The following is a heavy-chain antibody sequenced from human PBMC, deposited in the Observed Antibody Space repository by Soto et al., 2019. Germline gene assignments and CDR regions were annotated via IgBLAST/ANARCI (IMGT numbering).Heavy chain of an antibody. Sequence: EVQLLESGGGLVQPGGSLRLSCAASGFTFSSYAMTWVRQAPGKGLEWVSAMSGNGGGTYYADSVKGRFTISRDYSKNTVYLQMNCLRAEDTAVYYCAKVATLITMVRGVYFDHWGQGTLVTVSA. CDR1: GFTFSSYA. CDR2: MSGNGGGT. J-gene: IGHJ4*02. CDR3: AKVATLITMVRGVYFDH. V-gene: IGHV3-23*01. D-gene: IGHD3-10*01.